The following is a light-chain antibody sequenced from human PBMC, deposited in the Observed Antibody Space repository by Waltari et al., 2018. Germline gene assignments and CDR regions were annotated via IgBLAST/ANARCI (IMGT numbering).Light chain of an antibody. CDR1: VLKKKY. J-gene: IGLJ2*01. V-gene: IGLV3-27*01. CDR2: KDS. Sequence: SYELTQPSSVSVSPGQTARITCSGDVLKKKYARWFQQKPGQAPVLVIYKDSERPSGIPERFSGSSSGTTVTLTISGAQVEDEADYYCYSAADNNPHVVFGGGTKLTVL. CDR3: YSAADNNPHVV.